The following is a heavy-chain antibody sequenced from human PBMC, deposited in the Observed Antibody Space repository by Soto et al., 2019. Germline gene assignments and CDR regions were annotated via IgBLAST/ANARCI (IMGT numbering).Heavy chain of an antibody. Sequence: SQTLSLTCAISGDSVSINSAAWNWIRQPPSSGLECLGRTYYRSTWSNDYAVSVKRRITINPDTSKNQFSLQLNSVAAEDTAVYYCGRDHTWGRGWFDPWGQGTLVTVSS. CDR1: GDSVSINSAA. V-gene: IGHV6-1*01. CDR2: TYYRSTWSN. J-gene: IGHJ5*02. D-gene: IGHD7-27*01. CDR3: GRDHTWGRGWFDP.